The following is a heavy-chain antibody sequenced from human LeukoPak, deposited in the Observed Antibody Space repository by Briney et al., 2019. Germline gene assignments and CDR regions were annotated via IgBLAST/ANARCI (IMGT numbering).Heavy chain of an antibody. J-gene: IGHJ6*02. V-gene: IGHV3-48*03. D-gene: IGHD2-15*01. CDR1: GFTFSSYE. CDR3: ASQIFYCSGGSCYLSYYYYGMDV. Sequence: PGGSLRLSCAASGFTFSSYEMNWVRQAPGKGLEWVSYISSSGSTIYYADSVKGRFTISRDNAKNSLYLQMNSLRAEDTAVYYCASQIFYCSGGSCYLSYYYYGMDVWGQGTTVTVSS. CDR2: ISSSGSTI.